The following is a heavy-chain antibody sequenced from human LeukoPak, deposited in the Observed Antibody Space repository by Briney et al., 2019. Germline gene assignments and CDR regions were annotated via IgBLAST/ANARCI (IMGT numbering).Heavy chain of an antibody. CDR1: GFTFNSYA. CDR3: ARDRYYGSGVYNHFDL. D-gene: IGHD3-10*01. CDR2: ISASAVGST. V-gene: IGHV3-23*01. Sequence: GGSLRLSCAASGFTFNSYAMSWVRQAPGRGLEWVSGISASAVGSTYYADSVKGRFTISRDNSKNTLYLQVNSLRAEDTAVYYCARDRYYGSGVYNHFDLWGQGTLVTVSP. J-gene: IGHJ4*02.